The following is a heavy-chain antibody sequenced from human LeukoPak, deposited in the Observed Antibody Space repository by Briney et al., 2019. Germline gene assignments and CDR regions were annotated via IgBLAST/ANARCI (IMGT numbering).Heavy chain of an antibody. D-gene: IGHD4/OR15-4a*01. V-gene: IGHV3-7*01. CDR2: INQVASEK. CDR1: GFTFSTYK. CDR3: ARAIPYSDNYIWYFDS. Sequence: GGSLRLSCVASGFTFSTYKMTWVRPAPGKGLEWVANINQVASEKTYLDSVKGRFTISRDNAKNSLYLQMNSLRVEDTAVYYCARAIPYSDNYIWYFDSWGQGTLVTVSS. J-gene: IGHJ4*02.